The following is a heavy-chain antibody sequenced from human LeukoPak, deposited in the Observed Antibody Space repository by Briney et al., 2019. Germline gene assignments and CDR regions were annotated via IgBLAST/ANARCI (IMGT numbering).Heavy chain of an antibody. J-gene: IGHJ3*02. CDR1: GFTLSSYE. CDR2: ISSSASTR. D-gene: IGHD1/OR15-1a*01. Sequence: GGSLRLSCAASGFTLSSYEMNWVRQAPGKGLEWVSYISSSASTRNYADSVKGRFTISRDNAKNSLYLQMSSLRAEDTAVYYCARENTEDAFDIWGQGTMVIVSS. CDR3: ARENTEDAFDI. V-gene: IGHV3-48*03.